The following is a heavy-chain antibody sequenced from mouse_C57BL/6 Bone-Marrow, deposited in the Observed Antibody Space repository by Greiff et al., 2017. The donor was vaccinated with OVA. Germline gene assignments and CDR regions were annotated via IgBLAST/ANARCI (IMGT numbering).Heavy chain of an antibody. CDR1: GYTFTSYW. J-gene: IGHJ4*01. CDR2: IHPNSGST. D-gene: IGHD6-1*01. V-gene: IGHV1-64*01. CDR3: ARFGGELPLAMDY. Sequence: QVQLQQPGAELVKPGASVKLSCKASGYTFTSYWMHWVKQRPGQGLEWIGMIHPNSGSTNYNEKFKSKATLTVDKSSSTAYMQLSSLTSEDSAVYYCARFGGELPLAMDYGGQGTSVTVSS.